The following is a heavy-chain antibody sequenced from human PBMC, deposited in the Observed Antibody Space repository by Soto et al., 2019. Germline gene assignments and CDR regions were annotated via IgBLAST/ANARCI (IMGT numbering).Heavy chain of an antibody. CDR2: ISVSGGST. D-gene: IGHD6-13*01. Sequence: GGSLRLSCAASGFTFSSYAMSWVRQAPGKGLAWVSGISVSGGSTYYADSVKGRFTISRDNSKNTLYLQMNSSVTAADTAVYYCARGVSSSRGVWFDPWGQGTLVTVSS. CDR1: GFTFSSYA. V-gene: IGHV3-23*01. CDR3: ARGVSSSRGVWFDP. J-gene: IGHJ5*02.